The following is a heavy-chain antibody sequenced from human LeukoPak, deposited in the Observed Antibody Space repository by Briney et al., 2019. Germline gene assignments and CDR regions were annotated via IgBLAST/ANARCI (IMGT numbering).Heavy chain of an antibody. V-gene: IGHV1-2*02. CDR1: GYTFTSYY. CDR2: INPNSGDT. CDR3: ARDSSGYSPLEY. D-gene: IGHD3-22*01. J-gene: IGHJ4*02. Sequence: GASVKVSCKASGYTFTSYYMHWVRQAPGQGLEWMGWINPNSGDTNYAQNFQGRVTMTRDTSITTAYMELSRLGSDDTALYYCARDSSGYSPLEYWGQGTLVTVSS.